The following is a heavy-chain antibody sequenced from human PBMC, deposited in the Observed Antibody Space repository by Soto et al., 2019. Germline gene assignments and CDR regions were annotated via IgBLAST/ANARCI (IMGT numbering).Heavy chain of an antibody. CDR2: ISGSGGST. CDR3: AKDYDYVWGSYRYDAFDI. CDR1: GLTFSSYA. J-gene: IGHJ3*02. V-gene: IGHV3-23*01. D-gene: IGHD3-16*02. Sequence: GGSLRLSCAASGLTFSSYAMSWVRQAPGKGLEWVSAISGSGGSTYYADSVKGRFTISRDNSKNTLYLQMNSLRAEDTAVYYCAKDYDYVWGSYRYDAFDIWGQGTMVTVSS.